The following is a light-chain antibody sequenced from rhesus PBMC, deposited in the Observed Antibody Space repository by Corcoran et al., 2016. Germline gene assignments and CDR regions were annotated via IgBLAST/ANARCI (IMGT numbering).Light chain of an antibody. CDR3: LQHNSNPPT. Sequence: DIQMTQSPSSLSASAGDTVTITCRASQDISTYLNWYQQKPGKAPKRLIFAASSLESGVPSRFSGSGSGEEFTLTISSLQPEDFATYYCLQHNSNPPTFGQGTKVEIK. CDR2: AAS. V-gene: IGKV1-43*01. CDR1: QDISTY. J-gene: IGKJ1*01.